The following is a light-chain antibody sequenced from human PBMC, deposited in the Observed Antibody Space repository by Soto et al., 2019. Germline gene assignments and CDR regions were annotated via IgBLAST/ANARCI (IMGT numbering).Light chain of an antibody. CDR3: QQYDKWPPIT. Sequence: EVVITQSPAALSVSPGERATLSCRASQSISNQIAWYQQRPGQAPRLLISGASTRATGIPARFSGSGSGTEFTLTISSLQSEDSAVYYCQQYDKWPPITFGQGTRLEI. CDR2: GAS. CDR1: QSISNQ. J-gene: IGKJ5*01. V-gene: IGKV3-15*01.